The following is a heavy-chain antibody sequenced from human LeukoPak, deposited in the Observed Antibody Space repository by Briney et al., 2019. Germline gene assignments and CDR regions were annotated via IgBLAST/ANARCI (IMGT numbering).Heavy chain of an antibody. V-gene: IGHV3-21*01. J-gene: IGHJ4*02. CDR1: GFTFSSYS. CDR3: ARHYYYDSSGYYNPFDY. CDR2: ISSSSSYI. D-gene: IGHD3-22*01. Sequence: HPGGSLRLSCAASGFTFSSYSMNWVRQAPGKGLEWVPSISSSSSYIYYADSVKGRFTISRDNAKNSLYLQMNSLRAEDTAVYYCARHYYYDSSGYYNPFDYWGQGTLVAVSS.